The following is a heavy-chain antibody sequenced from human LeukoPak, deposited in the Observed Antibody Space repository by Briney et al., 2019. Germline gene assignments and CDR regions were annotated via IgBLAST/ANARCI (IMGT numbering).Heavy chain of an antibody. CDR1: GFTVSGNY. CDR2: IYTAGST. Sequence: GGSLRLSCAASGFTVSGNYMSWVRQAPAKGLEWVSVIYTAGSTYNADSVKGRFTISRDKSKNTLYLQMNTLRAEETAVYFCAGGNTWPGLSYWGQGTLLTVSS. CDR3: AGGNTWPGLSY. D-gene: IGHD6-25*01. V-gene: IGHV3-53*01. J-gene: IGHJ4*02.